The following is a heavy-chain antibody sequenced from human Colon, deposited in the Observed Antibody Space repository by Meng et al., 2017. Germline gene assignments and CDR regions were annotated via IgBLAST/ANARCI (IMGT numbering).Heavy chain of an antibody. CDR1: GGSLSSDTYY. CDR3: ARGLNEGGLAHNWFDP. CDR2: INHSGST. J-gene: IGHJ5*02. Sequence: QVHRHESGPGLAKPSQNLSLTSTVSGGSLSSDTYYWTWIRQDPGKGLEWIGIINHSGSTCYNPSLKSRVTMSLDTSKQQFSLKLISVTAADTAVYFCARGLNEGGLAHNWFDPWGQGTLVTVSS. D-gene: IGHD1-1*01. V-gene: IGHV4-31*03.